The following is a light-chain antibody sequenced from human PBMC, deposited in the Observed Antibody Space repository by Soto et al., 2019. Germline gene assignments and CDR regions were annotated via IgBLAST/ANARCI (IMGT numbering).Light chain of an antibody. Sequence: EIVMTQSPPTLSVSPGERATLSCRASQSVSSKLAWYQQKPGQAPRLIIYGASTMAADIPARFSGSGSGTEFLLTIRRLQSEDYALYYFQQYNNWLCTVGPGTHVHIK. V-gene: IGKV3-15*01. CDR1: QSVSSK. CDR3: QQYNNWLCT. CDR2: GAS. J-gene: IGKJ3*01.